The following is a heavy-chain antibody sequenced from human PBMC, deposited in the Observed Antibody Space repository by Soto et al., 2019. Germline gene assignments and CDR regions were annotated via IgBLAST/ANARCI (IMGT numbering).Heavy chain of an antibody. V-gene: IGHV3-33*01. J-gene: IGHJ6*02. CDR2: IWFDGTNT. CDR3: ARGREGSGYFSPRPMDV. D-gene: IGHD3-22*01. CDR1: GFTFNNYA. Sequence: GGSLRLSCAASGFTFNNYAMHWVRQAPGKGLEWVAMIWFDGTNTYYRDSVKGRFTTSRDNSKNTLYLQMSSLRAEDTAVYYCARGREGSGYFSPRPMDVWGQGTTVTVSS.